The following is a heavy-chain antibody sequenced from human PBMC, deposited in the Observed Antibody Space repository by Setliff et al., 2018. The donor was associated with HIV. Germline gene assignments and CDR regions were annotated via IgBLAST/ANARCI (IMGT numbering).Heavy chain of an antibody. V-gene: IGHV4-4*09. J-gene: IGHJ5*02. CDR1: SASISNYH. Sequence: SETLSLTCAVSSASISNYHWSWIRQTPGKGLEWIGSIYTSGATNYNPSLEGRITTSVDLSKNHFSLNLHSVTAADTAVYYCAIGDEYPGVFQSWGQGKVVTVSS. CDR3: AIGDEYPGVFQS. D-gene: IGHD2-2*01. CDR2: IYTSGAT.